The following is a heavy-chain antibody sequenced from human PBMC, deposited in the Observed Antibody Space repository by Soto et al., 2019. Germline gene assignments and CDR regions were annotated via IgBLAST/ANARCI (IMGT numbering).Heavy chain of an antibody. D-gene: IGHD3-10*01. J-gene: IGHJ4*02. CDR1: GFTFSSFA. CDR2: INDNGANT. CDR3: ARDFYQWFGESLFES. Sequence: EVQMLESGGGLVQPGGSLRLSCAASGFTFSSFAMSWVRQAPGKGLEWVSAINDNGANTYYADSVKGRFTISRDNSKDTLLLQKNSLRAEYTAVYYCARDFYQWFGESLFESWGQGTLVTVSS. V-gene: IGHV3-23*01.